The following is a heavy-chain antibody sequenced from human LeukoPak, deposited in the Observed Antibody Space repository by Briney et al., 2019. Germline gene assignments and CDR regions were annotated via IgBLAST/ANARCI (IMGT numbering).Heavy chain of an antibody. CDR1: GFTFNSYA. CDR3: AKDGIRYFDWLLSYGMDV. Sequence: GRTLRLSCAASGFTFNSYAMHWVRQAPGKGLEWVAVISYDGSNKYYADSVKGRFTISRDNSKNTLYLQMNSLRAEDTAFFFQAKDGIRYFDWLLSYGMDVWGKGTTVTVSS. CDR2: ISYDGSNK. V-gene: IGHV3-30*04. J-gene: IGHJ6*04. D-gene: IGHD3-9*01.